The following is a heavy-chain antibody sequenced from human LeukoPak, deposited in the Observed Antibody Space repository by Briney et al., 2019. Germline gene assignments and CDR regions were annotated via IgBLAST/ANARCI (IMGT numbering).Heavy chain of an antibody. CDR3: ARDPVGATTPYYFDY. CDR2: IWYDGSNK. J-gene: IGHJ4*02. D-gene: IGHD1-26*01. V-gene: IGHV3-33*01. CDR1: GFTFSSYG. Sequence: GGSLRLSCAASGFTFSSYGMHWVRQAPGKGLEWVAVIWYDGSNKYYADSVKGRFTISRDNSKNTLYLQTNSLRAEDTAVYYCARDPVGATTPYYFDYWGQGTLVTVSS.